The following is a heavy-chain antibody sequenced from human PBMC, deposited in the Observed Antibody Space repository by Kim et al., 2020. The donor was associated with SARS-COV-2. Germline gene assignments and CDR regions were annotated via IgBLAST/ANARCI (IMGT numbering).Heavy chain of an antibody. CDR3: ARRLLYRSVWDY. J-gene: IGHJ4*02. Sequence: SETLSLTCTVSGGSISSSCYYWGWLRQPPGKGLEWIGNIYDSGSTYSTPSLKSPVTISVDTSKNQFSLKPSSVTAADTAVYSCARRLLYRSVWDYWRE. CDR1: GGSISSSCYY. V-gene: IGHV4-39*01. D-gene: IGHD6-19*01. CDR2: IYDSGST.